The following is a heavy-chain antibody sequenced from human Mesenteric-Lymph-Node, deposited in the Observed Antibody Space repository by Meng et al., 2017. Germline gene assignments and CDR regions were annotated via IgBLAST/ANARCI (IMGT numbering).Heavy chain of an antibody. CDR2: IKPDGRTT. CDR1: GFTFSTYS. V-gene: IGHV3-74*01. J-gene: IGHJ4*02. D-gene: IGHD3/OR15-3a*01. CDR3: ARDWDWVVWDY. Sequence: LTCAASGFTFSTYSMRWVRQAPGEGLVWVSQIKPDGRTTAYADSVKGRFTISRDNAKSTLYLEMNSLRAEDAAVYYCARDWDWVVWDYWGQGTMVTVSS.